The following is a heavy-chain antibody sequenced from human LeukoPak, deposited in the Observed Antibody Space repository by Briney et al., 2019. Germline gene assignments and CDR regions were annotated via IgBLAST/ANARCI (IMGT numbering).Heavy chain of an antibody. CDR3: ARDCRGSGGSCCFDY. CDR2: MNPNSGKT. J-gene: IGHJ4*02. CDR1: GYTFTSYD. D-gene: IGHD2-15*01. Sequence: GASVKVSCKASGYTFTSYDINWVRPATGQGLEWMGWMNPNSGKTGYAQKFQGRATITKNTSISTAYMELSSLRSEDTAVYYCARDCRGSGGSCCFDYWGQGTLVTVSS. V-gene: IGHV1-8*03.